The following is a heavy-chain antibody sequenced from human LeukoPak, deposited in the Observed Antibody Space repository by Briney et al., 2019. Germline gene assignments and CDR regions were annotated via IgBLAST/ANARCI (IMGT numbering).Heavy chain of an antibody. J-gene: IGHJ4*02. CDR2: INTDESST. V-gene: IGHV3-74*01. Sequence: GGSLRLSCAASGFTFSNYWMHWVRHAPGKGLVWVSRINTDESSTSYADSVKGRFTISRDNAKNTLYLQVNSLRAEDTAVYYCARGDDYYYDTSGYYYWGQGTLVTVSS. D-gene: IGHD3-22*01. CDR1: GFTFSNYW. CDR3: ARGDDYYYDTSGYYY.